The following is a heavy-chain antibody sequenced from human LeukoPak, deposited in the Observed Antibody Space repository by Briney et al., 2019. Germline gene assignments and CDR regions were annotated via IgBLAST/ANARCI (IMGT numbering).Heavy chain of an antibody. CDR3: ARGNYGDYHYGKDX. D-gene: IGHD4-17*01. V-gene: IGHV4-59*01. CDR1: GGSISSYY. Sequence: PSETLSLTCTVSGGSISSYYWSWIRQPPGKGLEWIGYIYYSGSTNYNPSLKSRVTISVDTSKNQFSLKLSSVTAADTAVYYCARGNYGDYHYGKDXXXXXXXVTXXS. J-gene: IGHJ6*01. CDR2: IYYSGST.